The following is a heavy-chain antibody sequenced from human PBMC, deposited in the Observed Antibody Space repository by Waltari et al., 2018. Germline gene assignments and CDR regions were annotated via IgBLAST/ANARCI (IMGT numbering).Heavy chain of an antibody. CDR2: ISGSGGST. V-gene: IGHV3-23*01. Sequence: VQLLESGGGLVQSGGSLRLSCAASGFTFRSYAITWVRQAPGKGVEWVSVISGSGGSTDYADSVKGRFTISRDNSKNTLYLQMNNLRVEDTAVYYCASSLYGDYTQIWGRVFDYWGQGTLVTVSS. CDR3: ASSLYGDYTQIWGRVFDY. J-gene: IGHJ4*02. CDR1: GFTFRSYA. D-gene: IGHD4-17*01.